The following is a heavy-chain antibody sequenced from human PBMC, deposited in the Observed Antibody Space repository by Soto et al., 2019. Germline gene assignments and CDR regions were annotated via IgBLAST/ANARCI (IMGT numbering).Heavy chain of an antibody. J-gene: IGHJ6*02. CDR1: GGTFSSYA. D-gene: IGHD2-8*01. CDR3: ATQGLLNYYYYSMDV. CDR2: IIPIFGTA. V-gene: IGHV1-69*12. Sequence: QVQLVQSGAEVKKPGSSVKVSCKASGGTFSSYAISWVRQAPGQGLEWMGGIIPIFGTANYAQKFQGRVTITEYESASIAYMELSSLRAEDTAVYYCATQGLLNYYYYSMDVWGQGTTVTVSS.